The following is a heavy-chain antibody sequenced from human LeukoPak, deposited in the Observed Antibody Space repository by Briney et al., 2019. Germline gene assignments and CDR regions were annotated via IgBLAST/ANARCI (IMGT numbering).Heavy chain of an antibody. CDR2: IIPIFGTA. CDR3: AREARGIVVVPAAIHRFDY. Sequence: SVKVSCKASGGTFSSYAISWVRQAPGQGLECMGKIIPIFGTANYAQKFQGRVTITTDESTSTAYLELSSLRSEDTAVYYCAREARGIVVVPAAIHRFDYWGQGTLVTVSS. D-gene: IGHD2-2*01. V-gene: IGHV1-69*05. J-gene: IGHJ4*02. CDR1: GGTFSSYA.